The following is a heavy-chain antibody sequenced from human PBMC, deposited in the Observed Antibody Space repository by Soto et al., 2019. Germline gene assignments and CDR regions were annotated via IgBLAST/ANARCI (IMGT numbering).Heavy chain of an antibody. CDR1: GGSISSGDYY. J-gene: IGHJ4*02. CDR3: ARDDRGVDYFDY. CDR2: IYYSGST. V-gene: IGHV4-30-4*01. D-gene: IGHD3-10*01. Sequence: SETLSLTCSVSGGSISSGDYYWSWIRQPPGKGLEWIGYIYYSGSTYYNPSLKSRVSISVDTSENQFSLKLSSVTAADTAVYFCARDDRGVDYFDYCGQGTLVPVSS.